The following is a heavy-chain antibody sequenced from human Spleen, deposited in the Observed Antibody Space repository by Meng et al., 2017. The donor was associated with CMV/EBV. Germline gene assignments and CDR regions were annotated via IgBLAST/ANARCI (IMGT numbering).Heavy chain of an antibody. D-gene: IGHD1-26*01. CDR1: GKTFVGHY. J-gene: IGHJ4*02. CDR2: INPKSAGT. CDR3: ARLRVGATTTDDY. V-gene: IGHV1-2*06. Sequence: QGRWGQSGSGAKKPGAYVKVYWKTSGKTFVGHYIHWVRQAPGQGLEWMGRINPKSAGTDYVEKFQGRVTMTRDTSISTAYMELSRLRSDDTAVYYCARLRVGATTTDDYWGQGTLVTVSS.